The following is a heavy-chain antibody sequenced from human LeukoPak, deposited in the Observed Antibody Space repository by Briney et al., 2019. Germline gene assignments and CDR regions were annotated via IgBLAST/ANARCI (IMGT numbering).Heavy chain of an antibody. Sequence: GGSLRLSCAASGFTFSGYGMHWVRQAPGKGLEWVAFIRYDGSNKYYADSVKGRFTISRDNSKNTLYLQMNSLRAEDTAVYYCAKDQHGIVVVPAPIPFDYWGQGTLVTVSS. CDR3: AKDQHGIVVVPAPIPFDY. D-gene: IGHD2-2*01. CDR2: IRYDGSNK. V-gene: IGHV3-30*02. J-gene: IGHJ4*02. CDR1: GFTFSGYG.